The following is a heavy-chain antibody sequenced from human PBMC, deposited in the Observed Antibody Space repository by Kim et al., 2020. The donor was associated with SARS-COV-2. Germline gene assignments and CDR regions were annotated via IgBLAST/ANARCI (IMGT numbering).Heavy chain of an antibody. Sequence: ASVKVSCKASGYTFTSYDINWVRQATGQGLEWMGWMNPNSGNTGYAQKFQGRVTMTRNTSISTAYMELSSLRSEDTAVYYCARYRQLVYYYYGMDVWGQGTTVTVSS. V-gene: IGHV1-8*01. CDR1: GYTFTSYD. D-gene: IGHD6-13*01. J-gene: IGHJ6*02. CDR3: ARYRQLVYYYYGMDV. CDR2: MNPNSGNT.